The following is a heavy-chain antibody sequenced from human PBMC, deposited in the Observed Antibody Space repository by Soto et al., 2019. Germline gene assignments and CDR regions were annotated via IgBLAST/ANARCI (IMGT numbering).Heavy chain of an antibody. Sequence: XSVKVSCKASVYSFTCHYMHWVRQAPGQGFEWMGWINPNSGGTNYAQKFQGRVTMTRDTSISTAYMGLSRLRSDDTAVYYCAREYSSTWYPFDYWGQGPLVTVSS. CDR2: INPNSGGT. CDR1: VYSFTCHY. CDR3: AREYSSTWYPFDY. D-gene: IGHD6-13*01. V-gene: IGHV1-2*02. J-gene: IGHJ4*02.